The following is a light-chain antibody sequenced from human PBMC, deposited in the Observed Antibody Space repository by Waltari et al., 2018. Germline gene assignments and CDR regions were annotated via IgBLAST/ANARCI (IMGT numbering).Light chain of an antibody. CDR2: AAS. CDR3: QQYHTYPLT. J-gene: IGKJ1*01. V-gene: IGKV1-16*01. CDR1: QDINNF. Sequence: DIQMTQSPSSLSASVGDRVTITCRESQDINNFLAWFQQKPGKAPKSLMYAASSSQSGVPSRFSAGGSGTDFTLTISSLQPDDFATYYCQQYHTYPLTFGQGTKVEIK.